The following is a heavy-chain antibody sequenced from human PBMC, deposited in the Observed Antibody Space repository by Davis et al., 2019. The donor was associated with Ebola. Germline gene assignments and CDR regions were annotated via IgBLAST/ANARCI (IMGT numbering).Heavy chain of an antibody. V-gene: IGHV3-30*02. CDR2: IRNDGSNK. J-gene: IGHJ4*02. CDR1: GFTFSSND. CDR3: AKIIDSDY. D-gene: IGHD3-16*02. Sequence: GESLKISCAASGFTFSSNDMHWVRQAPGKGLEWVAFIRNDGSNKYYADSVKGRFTISRDNSKNTLYLQMNSLRAEDTAVYYCAKIIDSDYWGQGTLVTVSS.